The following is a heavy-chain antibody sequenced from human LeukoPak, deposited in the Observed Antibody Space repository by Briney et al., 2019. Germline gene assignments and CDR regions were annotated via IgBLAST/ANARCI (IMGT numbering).Heavy chain of an antibody. J-gene: IGHJ5*02. V-gene: IGHV4-59*11. Sequence: PSETLSLTCTVSGGSISSHYWSWIRQPPGKGLEWIGYIYYSGSTNYNPSLKSRVTISVDTSKNQFSLKLSSVTAADTAVYYCARVAADPQDFWSGYLNWFDPWGQGTLVTVSS. D-gene: IGHD3-3*01. CDR3: ARVAADPQDFWSGYLNWFDP. CDR1: GGSISSHY. CDR2: IYYSGST.